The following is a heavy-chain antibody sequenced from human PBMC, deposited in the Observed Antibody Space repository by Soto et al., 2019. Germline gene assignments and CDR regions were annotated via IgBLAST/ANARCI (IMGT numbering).Heavy chain of an antibody. CDR1: GGSFSGYY. CDR2: INHSGST. V-gene: IGHV4-34*01. D-gene: IGHD6-19*01. J-gene: IGHJ5*02. CDR3: ARAAVAGTGWFDP. Sequence: SETLSLTCAVYGGSFSGYYWSWIRQPPGKGLEWIGEINHSGSTNYNPSLKSRVTISVDTSKNQFSLKLSSVTAADTAVYYCARAAVAGTGWFDPWGQGTLVTVSS.